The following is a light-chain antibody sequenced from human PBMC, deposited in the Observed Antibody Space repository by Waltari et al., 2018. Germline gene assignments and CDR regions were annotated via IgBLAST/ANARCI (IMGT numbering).Light chain of an antibody. CDR1: QSVSSN. J-gene: IGKJ4*01. CDR3: QQYNNWLGT. V-gene: IGKV3-15*01. Sequence: EIVMTISPATPSVTPCESPAVSCRATQSVSSNLAWYQQKPGQAPRLLLYGASTRATGIPARFSGSGSGTEFTLTISSMQSEDFAVYYCQQYNNWLGTFGEGTKVEIK. CDR2: GAS.